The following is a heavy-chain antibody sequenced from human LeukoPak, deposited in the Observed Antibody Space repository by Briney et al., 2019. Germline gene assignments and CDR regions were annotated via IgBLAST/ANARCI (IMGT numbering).Heavy chain of an antibody. D-gene: IGHD1-26*01. Sequence: KPSETLSLTCTVSGGSITSYYWSWIRQPPGKGLEWIGEIYHSGSTNYNPSLKSRVTISVDKSKNQFSLKLSSVTAADTAVYYCAREGDTDGNYDYWGQGTLVTVSS. CDR2: IYHSGST. V-gene: IGHV4-59*12. J-gene: IGHJ4*02. CDR1: GGSITSYY. CDR3: AREGDTDGNYDY.